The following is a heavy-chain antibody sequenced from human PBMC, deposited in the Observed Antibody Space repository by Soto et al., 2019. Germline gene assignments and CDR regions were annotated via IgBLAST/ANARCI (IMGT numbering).Heavy chain of an antibody. J-gene: IGHJ3*02. V-gene: IGHV1-18*04. CDR3: ASERESYDFWIGYPRARGAFDI. D-gene: IGHD3-3*01. CDR1: GYTFTSYG. Sequence: ASVKVSCKASGYTFTSYGISWVRQAPGQGLEWMGWISAYNGNTNYAQKLQGRVTMTTDTSTSTAYMELRSLRSDDTAVYYCASERESYDFWIGYPRARGAFDIWGQGTMVTVSS. CDR2: ISAYNGNT.